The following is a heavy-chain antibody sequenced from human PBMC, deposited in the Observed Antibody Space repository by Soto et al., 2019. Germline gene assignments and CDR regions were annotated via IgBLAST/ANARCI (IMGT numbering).Heavy chain of an antibody. CDR3: ARDSPRRWLQYYFDA. J-gene: IGHJ4*02. D-gene: IGHD5-12*01. CDR1: GYSFTSYA. V-gene: IGHV1-3*01. CDR2: INAGNGNT. Sequence: GASVKVSCKASGYSFTSYAIHWMRQAPGQRLEWMGWINAGNGNTKVPQKFQGRVVLTADKPTGTLYMEMNSLTSADTAVYFCARDSPRRWLQYYFDAWGPGALVTVS.